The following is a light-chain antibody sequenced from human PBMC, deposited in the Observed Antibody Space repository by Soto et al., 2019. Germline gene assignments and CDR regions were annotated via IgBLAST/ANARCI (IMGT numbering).Light chain of an antibody. J-gene: IGKJ5*01. V-gene: IGKV3-20*01. CDR2: GAS. Sequence: EIVFTQSRGTLSLXXXXXXTLSXGASQSVSSSYLAWYQQKPGQAPRLLIYGASSRATGIPDRFSGSGSGTDFTLTISGLEPEDFAVYYCQQYGSSPRTFGQGTRLEIK. CDR3: QQYGSSPRT. CDR1: QSVSSSY.